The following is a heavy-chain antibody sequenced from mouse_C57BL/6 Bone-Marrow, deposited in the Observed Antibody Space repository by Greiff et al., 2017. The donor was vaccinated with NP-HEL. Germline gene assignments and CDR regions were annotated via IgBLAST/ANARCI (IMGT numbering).Heavy chain of an antibody. CDR3: ARGEGNSYAMDY. D-gene: IGHD2-1*01. CDR2: IYPRSGNT. Sequence: VKLVESGAELARPGASVKLSCKASGYTFTSYGISWVKQRTGQGLEWIGEIYPRSGNTYYNEKFKGKATLTADKSSSTAYMELRSLTSEDSAVYFCARGEGNSYAMDYWGQGTSVTVSS. CDR1: GYTFTSYG. J-gene: IGHJ4*01. V-gene: IGHV1-81*01.